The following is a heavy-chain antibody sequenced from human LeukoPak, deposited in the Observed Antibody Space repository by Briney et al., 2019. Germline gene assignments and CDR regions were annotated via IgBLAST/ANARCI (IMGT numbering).Heavy chain of an antibody. V-gene: IGHV1-8*01. D-gene: IGHD6-25*01. J-gene: IGHJ5*02. CDR1: GYTFTSYD. CDR2: MNPNSANT. Sequence: ASVKVSCKASGYTFTSYDTNWVRQAPGQGLEWMGWMNPNSANTGYAQKFQGRVTMTRNTSISTAYMELSSLRSEDTAVYYCARVPSGGNKFDPWGQGTLVTVSS. CDR3: ARVPSGGNKFDP.